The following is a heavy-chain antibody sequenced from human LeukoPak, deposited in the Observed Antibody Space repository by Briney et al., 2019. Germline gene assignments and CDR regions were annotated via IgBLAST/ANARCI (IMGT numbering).Heavy chain of an antibody. CDR3: ARGVYDSSGYYGLYFDY. Sequence: KVSXKAXGYTFTGYYMHWVRQAPGQGLEWMGWINPNSGGTNYAQKFQGRVTMTRDTSISTAYMELSRLRSDDTAVYYCARGVYDSSGYYGLYFDYWGQGTLVTVSS. V-gene: IGHV1-2*02. J-gene: IGHJ4*02. D-gene: IGHD3-22*01. CDR2: INPNSGGT. CDR1: GYTFTGYY.